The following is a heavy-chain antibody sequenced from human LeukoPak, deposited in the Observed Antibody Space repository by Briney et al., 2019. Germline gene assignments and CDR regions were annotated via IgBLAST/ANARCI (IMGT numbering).Heavy chain of an antibody. CDR3: ARLEVGATKGQPRSVGY. Sequence: GASVKVSCKASGGTFISYAISWVRQAPGQGLEWMGGIIPIFGTANYAQKFQGRVTITADKSTSTAYMELSSLRSEDTAVYYCARLEVGATKGQPRSVGYWGQGTLVTVSS. J-gene: IGHJ4*02. V-gene: IGHV1-69*06. CDR2: IIPIFGTA. CDR1: GGTFISYA. D-gene: IGHD1-26*01.